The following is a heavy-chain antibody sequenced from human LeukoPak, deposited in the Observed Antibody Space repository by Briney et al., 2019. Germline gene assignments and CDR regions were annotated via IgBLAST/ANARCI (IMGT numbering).Heavy chain of an antibody. V-gene: IGHV4-39*01. CDR1: GDSISSSSYY. CDR3: ARLPIQLWLIDY. J-gene: IGHJ4*02. D-gene: IGHD5-18*01. Sequence: SETLSLTCTVSGDSISSSSYYWGWIRQPPGKGLEWIGSMYYSGSTYYNPSLKSRVTISVDTSKNQFSLKLSSVTAADTAVYYCARLPIQLWLIDYWGQGTLVTVSS. CDR2: MYYSGST.